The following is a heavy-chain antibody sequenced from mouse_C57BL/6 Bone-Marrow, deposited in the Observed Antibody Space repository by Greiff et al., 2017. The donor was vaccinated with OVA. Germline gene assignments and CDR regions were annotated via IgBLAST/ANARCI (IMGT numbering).Heavy chain of an antibody. CDR1: GFTIKDDY. CDR2: IDPENGDT. V-gene: IGHV14-4*01. D-gene: IGHD1-1*01. J-gene: IGHJ3*01. CDR3: TAYGSSYGFAY. Sequence: EVKLMESGAELVRPGASVKLSCTASGFTIKDDYMHWVKQRPEQGLEWIGWIDPENGDTEYASKFQGKATITADTSSNTAYLQLSSLTSEDTAVYYCTAYGSSYGFAYWGQGTLVTVSA.